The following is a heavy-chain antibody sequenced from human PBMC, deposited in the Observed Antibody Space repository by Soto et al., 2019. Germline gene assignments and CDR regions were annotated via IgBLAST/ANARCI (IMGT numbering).Heavy chain of an antibody. CDR2: INSGGSA. CDR1: GFTFSSEA. Sequence: GGSLRLSCAASGFTFSSEAMSWVRQAPGKGLEWVSGINSGGSAYYADSVKGRFTISRDNSKNTLYLQMNSLRAEDMAIYYCAKDGRYYDSSGYYRYFDYWGQGTLVTVSS. D-gene: IGHD3-22*01. CDR3: AKDGRYYDSSGYYRYFDY. J-gene: IGHJ4*02. V-gene: IGHV3-23*01.